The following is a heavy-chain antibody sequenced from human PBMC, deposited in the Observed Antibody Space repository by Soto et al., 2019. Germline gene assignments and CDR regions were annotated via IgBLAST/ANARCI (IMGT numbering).Heavy chain of an antibody. V-gene: IGHV4-30-4*01. CDR1: GGSTSSDNY. D-gene: IGHD3-16*01. J-gene: IGHJ4*02. CDR3: AREGGESSDGLYYFDS. Sequence: SETLSLTCTVSGGSTSSDNYWSWIRQPPGKGLEWIGHIYYSGNTDYNPSLKSRLAISIDTSKNQFSLKLSSVTAADTTVYFCAREGGESSDGLYYFDSWGQGSLVTVSS. CDR2: IYYSGNT.